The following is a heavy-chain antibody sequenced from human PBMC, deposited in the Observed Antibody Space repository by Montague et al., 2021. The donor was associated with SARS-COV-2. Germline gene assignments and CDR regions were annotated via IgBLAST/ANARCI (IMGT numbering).Heavy chain of an antibody. D-gene: IGHD3-16*01. CDR2: IYYSGST. CDR1: GGSISSYY. J-gene: IGHJ6*02. CDR3: ARSGGVYDYVWGSYLRRSMNYGMDV. V-gene: IGHV4-59*01. Sequence: SETLSLTCTVSGGSISSYYWSWIRQPPGKGLEWIGYIYYSGSTNYNPSLKSRVTISVDTSKNQFSLKLSSVTAADTAVYYCARSGGVYDYVWGSYLRRSMNYGMDVWGQGTTVTVSS.